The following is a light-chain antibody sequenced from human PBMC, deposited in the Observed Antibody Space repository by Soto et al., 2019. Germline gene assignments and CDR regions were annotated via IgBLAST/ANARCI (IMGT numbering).Light chain of an antibody. CDR1: QTISTW. V-gene: IGKV1-5*03. J-gene: IGKJ2*01. CDR3: QQYSTFPLT. CDR2: KAS. Sequence: DIAMTQSPSTLSASIGDRLTITCRASQTISTWLAWYQQKPGKAPNLLIYKASTLQSGVPSRFSGSGSGTEFPLTITNLQPEDFAIFYCQQYSTFPLTFGQGTQVEIK.